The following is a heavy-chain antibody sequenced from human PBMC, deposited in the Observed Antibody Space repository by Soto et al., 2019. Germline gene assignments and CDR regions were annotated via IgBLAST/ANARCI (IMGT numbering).Heavy chain of an antibody. CDR1: GGSISSYY. CDR2: IYYSGST. D-gene: IGHD3-10*01. J-gene: IGHJ3*02. Sequence: QVQLQESGPGLVKPSETLSLTCTVSGGSISSYYWSWIRQPPGKGLEWIGYIYYSGSTNYNPSLKSRVTISVDTSKNQFSLKLSSVTAADTAVYYCAARPLWFGRSGAFDIWGQGTMVTVSS. CDR3: AARPLWFGRSGAFDI. V-gene: IGHV4-59*01.